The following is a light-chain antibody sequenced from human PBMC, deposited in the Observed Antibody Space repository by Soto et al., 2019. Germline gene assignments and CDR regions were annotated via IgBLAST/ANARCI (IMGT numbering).Light chain of an antibody. CDR1: QSVRIN. V-gene: IGKV3-15*01. Sequence: DIVMTQSLATLSVSPGETATLSCRASQSVRINLAWYQQKPGQAPRLLIYGASTRATGIPARFSGSGSGTEFTLTISSLQSEDFAVYYCQQYDSWPPSLTFGEGTKVEIK. CDR2: GAS. J-gene: IGKJ4*01. CDR3: QQYDSWPPSLT.